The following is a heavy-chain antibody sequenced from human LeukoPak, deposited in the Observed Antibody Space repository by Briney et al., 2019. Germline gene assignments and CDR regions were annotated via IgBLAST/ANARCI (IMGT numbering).Heavy chain of an antibody. J-gene: IGHJ5*02. Sequence: ASVKVSCKASGYTFTGYYMHWVRQAPGQGLEWMGWINPNSGGTNYAQKFQGRVTMTTDTSTSTAYMELRSLRSDDTAVYYCARDLSLYSSSWTGWFDPWGQGTLVTVSS. CDR3: ARDLSLYSSSWTGWFDP. D-gene: IGHD6-13*01. CDR1: GYTFTGYY. V-gene: IGHV1-2*02. CDR2: INPNSGGT.